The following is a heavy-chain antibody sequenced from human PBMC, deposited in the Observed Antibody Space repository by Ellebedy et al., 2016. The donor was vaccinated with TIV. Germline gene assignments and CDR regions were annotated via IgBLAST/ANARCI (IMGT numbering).Heavy chain of an antibody. V-gene: IGHV4-38-2*02. CDR1: GYSISSGYY. J-gene: IGHJ2*01. CDR3: ARARYGAYRYFDL. D-gene: IGHD4-17*01. CDR2: INHSGST. Sequence: SETLSLTCTVSGYSISSGYYWSWIRQPPGKGLEWIGEINHSGSTNYNPSLKSRVTISVDTSKNQFSLKLSSVTAADTAVYYCARARYGAYRYFDLWGRGTPVTVSS.